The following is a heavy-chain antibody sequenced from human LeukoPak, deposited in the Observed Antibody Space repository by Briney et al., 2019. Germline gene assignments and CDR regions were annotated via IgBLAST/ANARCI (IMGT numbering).Heavy chain of an antibody. CDR1: GGSISSYY. Sequence: SETLSLTCTVSGGSISSYYWSWIRQPAGKGLESIGHISTSGSTNYNPSLKSRVTMSVDTSKNQFSLKLSSVTAADTAVYYCAREFSRGYYYYYMDVWGKGTTVTVSS. V-gene: IGHV4-4*07. D-gene: IGHD3-10*01. CDR2: ISTSGST. J-gene: IGHJ6*03. CDR3: AREFSRGYYYYYMDV.